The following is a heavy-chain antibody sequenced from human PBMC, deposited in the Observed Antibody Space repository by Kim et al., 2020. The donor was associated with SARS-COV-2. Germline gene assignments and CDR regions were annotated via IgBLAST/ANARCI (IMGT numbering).Heavy chain of an antibody. CDR1: GYTLTELS. Sequence: ASVKVSCKVSGYTLTELSMHWVRQAPGKGLEWMGGFDPEDGETIYAQKFQGRVTMTEDTSTDTAYMELSSLRSEDTAVYYCATEVLDDSSWSDWGQGTLVTVSS. J-gene: IGHJ4*02. CDR2: FDPEDGET. CDR3: ATEVLDDSSWSD. V-gene: IGHV1-24*01. D-gene: IGHD6-13*01.